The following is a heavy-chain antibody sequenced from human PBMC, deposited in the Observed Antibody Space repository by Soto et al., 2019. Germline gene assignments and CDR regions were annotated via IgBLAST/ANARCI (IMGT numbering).Heavy chain of an antibody. CDR2: ISADGGTA. J-gene: IGHJ6*02. Sequence: SVTVSCTASGGGFGTFAISWVRRAAGQGFEWMGQISADGGTADLAQTFKGRVTITTDKFTTTVYMELSSLRTDDTAVYYCATDRRGASSYGASGMDVWGQGTTVTVSS. CDR3: ATDRRGASSYGASGMDV. CDR1: GGGFGTFA. D-gene: IGHD6-6*01. V-gene: IGHV1-69*05.